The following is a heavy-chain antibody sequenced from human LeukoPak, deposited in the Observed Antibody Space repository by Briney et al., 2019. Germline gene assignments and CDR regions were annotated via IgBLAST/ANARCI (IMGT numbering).Heavy chain of an antibody. D-gene: IGHD2-2*01. V-gene: IGHV3-48*04. J-gene: IGHJ4*02. CDR2: IGSSGNTI. CDR3: ARRYCSSTNCYSFDS. Sequence: GGSLRLSCAASAFTFSSYSMNWVRQAPGKGLEWVSFIGSSGNTIYYADSVKGRFTISRDNAKNSLYLQMNSLRAEDTAVYYCARRYCSSTNCYSFDSWGQGTLVTVSS. CDR1: AFTFSSYS.